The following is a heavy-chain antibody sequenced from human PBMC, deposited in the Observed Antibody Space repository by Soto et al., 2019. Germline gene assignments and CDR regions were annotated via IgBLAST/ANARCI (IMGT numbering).Heavy chain of an antibody. D-gene: IGHD6-13*01. CDR1: GYTFTGYY. V-gene: IGHV1-2*02. J-gene: IGHJ4*02. Sequence: GASVKVSCKASGYTFTGYYMHWVRQAPGQGLEWMGWINPNSGGTNYAQKFQGRVTMTRDTSISTAYMELSRLRSDDTAVYYCARDLRGSWENLFDYWGQGTLVTVSS. CDR2: INPNSGGT. CDR3: ARDLRGSWENLFDY.